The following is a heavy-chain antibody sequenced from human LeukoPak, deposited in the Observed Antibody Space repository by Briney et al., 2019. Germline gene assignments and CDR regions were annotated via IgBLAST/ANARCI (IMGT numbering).Heavy chain of an antibody. J-gene: IGHJ3*02. CDR1: GSTFSSYG. Sequence: GRSLRLSCAASGSTFSSYGMHWVRQAPGKGLEWVAVIWYDGSNKYYADSVKGRFTISRDNSKNTLYLQMNSLRAEDTAVYYCARDFDFWSGYGDAFDIWGQGTMVTVSS. V-gene: IGHV3-33*01. CDR3: ARDFDFWSGYGDAFDI. CDR2: IWYDGSNK. D-gene: IGHD3-3*01.